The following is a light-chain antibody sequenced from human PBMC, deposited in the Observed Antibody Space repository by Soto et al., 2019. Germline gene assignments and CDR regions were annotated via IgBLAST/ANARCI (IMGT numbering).Light chain of an antibody. V-gene: IGLV1-40*01. CDR2: GDT. CDR1: GSNIGAGYD. J-gene: IGLJ2*01. Sequence: QSVLTQPPSVSGAPGQRVTISCTGTGSNIGAGYDVHWYQQLPGTAPKLLIYGDTNRPSGVPDRFSGSKSATSASLVITGLQAEDEADYYCQSYDTALNVYVVFGGGTKLTVL. CDR3: QSYDTALNVYVV.